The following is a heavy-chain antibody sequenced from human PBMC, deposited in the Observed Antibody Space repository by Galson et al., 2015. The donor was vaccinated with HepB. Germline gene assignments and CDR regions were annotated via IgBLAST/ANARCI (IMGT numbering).Heavy chain of an antibody. CDR3: ARGRSSPTHYYDSAGYSKYYFDY. CDR1: GGSISSGGYY. Sequence: LSLTCTVSGGSISSGGYYWSWIRQHPGKGLEWIGFIYYSGSTYYNPSLKSRVSISVDTSKNQFSLKLSSVTAADTAVYYCARGRSSPTHYYDSAGYSKYYFDYWGQGTLATVSS. J-gene: IGHJ4*02. V-gene: IGHV4-31*03. CDR2: IYYSGST. D-gene: IGHD3-22*01.